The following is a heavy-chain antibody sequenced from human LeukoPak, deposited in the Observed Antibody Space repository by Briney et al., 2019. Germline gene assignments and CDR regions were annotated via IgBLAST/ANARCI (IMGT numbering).Heavy chain of an antibody. V-gene: IGHV3-30-3*02. CDR2: ISYDGSNK. CDR1: GFTFSSYA. D-gene: IGHD6-13*01. J-gene: IGHJ4*02. CDR3: AKRRSSSGGVLDY. Sequence: GGSLRLSCAASGFTFSSYAMHWVRQAPGKGLEWVAVISYDGSNKYYADSVKGRFTISRDNSKNTLYLQMNSLRAEDTAVYYCAKRRSSSGGVLDYWGQGTLVTVSS.